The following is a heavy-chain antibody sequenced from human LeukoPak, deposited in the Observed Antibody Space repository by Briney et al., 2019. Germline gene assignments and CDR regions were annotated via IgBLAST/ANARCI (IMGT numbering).Heavy chain of an antibody. CDR1: GYTFSTYD. D-gene: IGHD3-3*01. J-gene: IGHJ6*03. CDR3: ARQTDVDFWSGWLTEPAYYYYMDV. CDR2: INTNTGNP. Sequence: ASVKVSCKASGYTFSTYDINWVRQATGQGLEWMGWINTNTGNPTYAQGFTGRFVFSLDTSVSTAYLQISSLKAEDTAVYYCARQTDVDFWSGWLTEPAYYYYMDVWGKGTTVTVSS. V-gene: IGHV7-4-1*02.